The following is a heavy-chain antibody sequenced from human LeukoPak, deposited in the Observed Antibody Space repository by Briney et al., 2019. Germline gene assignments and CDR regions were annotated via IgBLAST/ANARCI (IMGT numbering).Heavy chain of an antibody. J-gene: IGHJ4*02. CDR2: IYTSGST. CDR1: GGSISSGSYY. V-gene: IGHV4-61*02. Sequence: PSETLSLTCTVSGGSISSGSYYWSWIRQPAGKGLEWIGRIYTSGSTNYNPSLKSRVTISVDTSKNQFSLKLSSVTAADTAVYYCARENPSYYYGSGSQISWDYWGQGTLVTVSS. D-gene: IGHD3-10*01. CDR3: ARENPSYYYGSGSQISWDY.